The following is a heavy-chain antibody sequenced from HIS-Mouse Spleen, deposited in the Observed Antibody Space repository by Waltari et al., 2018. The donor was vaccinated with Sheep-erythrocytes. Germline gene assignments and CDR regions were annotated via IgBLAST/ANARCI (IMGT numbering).Heavy chain of an antibody. CDR1: GFTFSSYS. J-gene: IGHJ3*02. D-gene: IGHD1-1*01. V-gene: IGHV3-21*01. CDR3: ARDTGTDAFDI. Sequence: EVQLVESGGGLVKPGGSLRLSCAASGFTFSSYSMNWVRQAPGKGLGGVSSISSSGSYIYYADSVKGRFTISRDNAKNSLYLQMNSLRAEDTAVYYCARDTGTDAFDIWGQGTMVTVSS. CDR2: ISSSGSYI.